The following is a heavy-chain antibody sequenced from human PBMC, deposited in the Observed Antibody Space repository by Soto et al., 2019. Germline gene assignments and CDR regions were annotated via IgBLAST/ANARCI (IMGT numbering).Heavy chain of an antibody. CDR3: ARTFDYYGMDV. V-gene: IGHV4-38-2*01. D-gene: IGHD3-3*01. Sequence: LSLTCAVSGYSMTSGYYWGWVRQPPGKGLEWLGSIYHGGSVYYNLSLKSRVTISLDTSKNHFSLHLTSVTAADTAIYYCARTFDYYGMDVWGQGTTVTVSS. CDR1: GYSMTSGYY. J-gene: IGHJ6*02. CDR2: IYHGGSV.